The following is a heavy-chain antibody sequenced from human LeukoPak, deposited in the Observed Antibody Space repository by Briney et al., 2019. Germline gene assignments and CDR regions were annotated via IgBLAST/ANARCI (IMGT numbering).Heavy chain of an antibody. V-gene: IGHV3-30*18. D-gene: IGHD3-3*01. J-gene: IGHJ4*02. Sequence: PGRSLRLSCAASGFTFSSYGMHWVRQAPGKGLEWVAVMSYDGSTKYYADSVKGRFTISRDNSKNTLYLQMSSLRVEDTAVYYCAKDSRDDFWSGYYDYWGQGTLVTVSS. CDR2: MSYDGSTK. CDR1: GFTFSSYG. CDR3: AKDSRDDFWSGYYDY.